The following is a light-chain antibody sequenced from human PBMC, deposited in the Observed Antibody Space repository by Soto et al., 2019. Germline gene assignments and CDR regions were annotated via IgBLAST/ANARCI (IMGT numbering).Light chain of an antibody. CDR2: AAS. J-gene: IGKJ5*01. CDR1: QGISSW. V-gene: IGKV1-12*01. CDR3: PQANTFPIT. Sequence: QLTQCTYFEYDIVGDRVTITCRASQGISSWLAWYQQKPGKAPKLLIYAASSLRSGVPSRFSGSGYGTEFTLTISSLQPEDVATYFCPQANTFPITSGQGARLEIK.